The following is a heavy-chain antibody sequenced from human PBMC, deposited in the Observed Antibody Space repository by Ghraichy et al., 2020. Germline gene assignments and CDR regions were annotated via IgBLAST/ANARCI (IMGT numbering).Heavy chain of an antibody. CDR3: ARGQPRRGTTNNRWFDP. V-gene: IGHV4-34*01. CDR2: INHSRST. Sequence: SETLSLTCAVYDGSFSGYYWSWICQPPGKGLEWIGEINHSRSTNYNPSLKSRVTISVDTSKNQFSLKLSSVTAADTAVYYCARGQPRRGTTNNRWFDPWGQGTLVTVSS. CDR1: DGSFSGYY. D-gene: IGHD1-1*01. J-gene: IGHJ5*02.